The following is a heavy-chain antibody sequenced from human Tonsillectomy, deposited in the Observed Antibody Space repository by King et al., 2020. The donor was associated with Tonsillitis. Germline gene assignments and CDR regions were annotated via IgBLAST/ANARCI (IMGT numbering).Heavy chain of an antibody. D-gene: IGHD3-3*01. CDR2: IWYDGSNT. CDR1: GFSFSSYG. V-gene: IGHV3-33*01. Sequence: VQLVESGGGVVQPGRSLRLSCAASGFSFSSYGMHWVRQAPGKGLEWVAIIWYDGSNTNYGDSVKGRFTISRDNAKNTLYLQMSSLRAEDTAMYYCARPNAIIGVVTTVSHFDYWGQGTQVTVSP. J-gene: IGHJ4*02. CDR3: ARPNAIIGVVTTVSHFDY.